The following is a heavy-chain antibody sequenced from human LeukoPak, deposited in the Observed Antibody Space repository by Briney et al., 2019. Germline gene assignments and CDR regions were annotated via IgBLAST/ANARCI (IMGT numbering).Heavy chain of an antibody. V-gene: IGHV4-39*07. CDR1: GGSISSSSYY. D-gene: IGHD5-18*01. J-gene: IGHJ4*02. Sequence: SETLSLTCTVSGGSISSSSYYWGWIRQPPGKGLEWIGSIYYSGSTNYNPSLKSRVTISVDKSKNQFSLKLSSVTAADTAVYYCARVTYSYYDYWGQGTLVTVSS. CDR2: IYYSGST. CDR3: ARVTYSYYDY.